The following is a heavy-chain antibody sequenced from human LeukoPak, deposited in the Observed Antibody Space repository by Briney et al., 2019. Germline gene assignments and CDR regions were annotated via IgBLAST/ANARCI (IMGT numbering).Heavy chain of an antibody. CDR3: ARDVPSLYGMDV. J-gene: IGHJ6*02. Sequence: ASVKVSCKVSGYTLTELSMHWVRQAPGKGLEWMGGFDPEDGETIYAQKFQGRVTMTEDTSTDTAYMELSSLRSEDTAVYYCARDVPSLYGMDVWGQGTTVTVSS. V-gene: IGHV1-24*01. CDR1: GYTLTELS. CDR2: FDPEDGET.